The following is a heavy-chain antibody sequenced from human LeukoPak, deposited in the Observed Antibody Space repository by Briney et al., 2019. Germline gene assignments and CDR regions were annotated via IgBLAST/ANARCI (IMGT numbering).Heavy chain of an antibody. CDR2: INHSGST. CDR3: ARVGYSSSWGYYHYMDV. Sequence: SETLSLTCAVYGGSFSGYYWSWIRQPPGKGLEWIGEINHSGSTNYNPSLKSRVTISVDTSKNQFSLKLSSVTAADTAVYYCARVGYSSSWGYYHYMDVWGKGTTVTVSS. J-gene: IGHJ6*03. D-gene: IGHD6-13*01. CDR1: GGSFSGYY. V-gene: IGHV4-34*01.